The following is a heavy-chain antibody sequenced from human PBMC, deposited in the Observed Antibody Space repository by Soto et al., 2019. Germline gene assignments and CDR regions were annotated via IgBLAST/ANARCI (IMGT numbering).Heavy chain of an antibody. CDR3: AQRHYGTGYQGMAGS. J-gene: IGHJ5*02. Sequence: EVQLLESGGGLVQPGGSLRLSCAASGFAFSTYAMNWVRQAPGKGLEWVSTISGTDDGTHYADSVKGRFTISRDNSQNTLYLQMNSLRVEDTAVYYCAQRHYGTGYQGMAGSWGQGTLVTFSS. CDR2: ISGTDDGT. CDR1: GFAFSTYA. D-gene: IGHD3-9*01. V-gene: IGHV3-23*01.